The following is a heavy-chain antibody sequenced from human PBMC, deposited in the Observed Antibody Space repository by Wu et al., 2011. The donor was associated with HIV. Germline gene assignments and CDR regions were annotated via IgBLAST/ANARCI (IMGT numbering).Heavy chain of an antibody. CDR1: GGTFSSYV. D-gene: IGHD2-21*01. V-gene: IGHV1-69*14. J-gene: IGHJ4*02. Sequence: QVQLVQSGAEVKEPGSSVKVSCKASGGTFSSYVISWVRQAPGQGLQWMGRIIPIFGTANYAQKFQDRVTITADKSTSTAYMELSSLRSEDTAVYYCARDLGGDEDYWGQGTLVTVSS. CDR3: ARDLGGDEDY. CDR2: IIPIFGTA.